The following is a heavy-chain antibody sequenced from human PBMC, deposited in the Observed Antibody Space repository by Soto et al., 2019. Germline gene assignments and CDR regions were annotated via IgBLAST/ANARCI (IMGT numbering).Heavy chain of an antibody. Sequence: PGGSLRLSCAASGFIFNTYAMNWVRQAPGKGLEWISYISNSGSTIYYADSVKGRFTISRDNAKNSLYLQMNSLRAEDTAVYYCARDAPTIFGVVNHPDNWFDPWGQGTLVTVSS. CDR2: ISNSGSTI. D-gene: IGHD3-3*01. V-gene: IGHV3-48*04. CDR3: ARDAPTIFGVVNHPDNWFDP. CDR1: GFIFNTYA. J-gene: IGHJ5*02.